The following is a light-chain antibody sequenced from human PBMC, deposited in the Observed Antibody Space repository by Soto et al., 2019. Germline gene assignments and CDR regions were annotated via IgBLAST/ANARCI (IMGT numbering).Light chain of an antibody. V-gene: IGKV3-11*01. J-gene: IGKJ4*02. Sequence: EIVLTQSPATLSLSPGERATLSCRASQSVSSYLAWYQQKPGQAPRLLIYDASNRATGIPARFSGSGSGTEVTLPISSLEHEDFATYYCQQRSNWPPVTFGGGTKVEIK. CDR3: QQRSNWPPVT. CDR1: QSVSSY. CDR2: DAS.